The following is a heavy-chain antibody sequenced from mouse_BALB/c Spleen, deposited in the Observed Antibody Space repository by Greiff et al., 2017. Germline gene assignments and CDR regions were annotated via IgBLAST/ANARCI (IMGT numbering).Heavy chain of an antibody. J-gene: IGHJ2*01. CDR3: AKEGMITAFDY. CDR2: IRNKANGYTT. Sequence: EVKLMESGGGLVQPGGSLRLSCATSGFTFTDYYMSWVRQPPGKALEWLGFIRNKANGYTTEYSASVKGRFTISRDNSQSILYLQMNTLRAEDSATYYCAKEGMITAFDYWGQGTTLTVSS. CDR1: GFTFTDYY. D-gene: IGHD2-4*01. V-gene: IGHV7-3*02.